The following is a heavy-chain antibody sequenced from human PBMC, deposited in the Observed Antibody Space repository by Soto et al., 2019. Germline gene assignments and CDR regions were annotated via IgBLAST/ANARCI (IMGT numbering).Heavy chain of an antibody. CDR2: TYYRSNWYN. J-gene: IGHJ3*02. CDR1: VDSVSSNSAA. Sequence: SETLSLTCAISVDSVSSNSAAWNWIRQSPSRGLEWLGRTYYRSNWYNDYAVSVKSRITINPDTSQNQFSLQLNSVTPEDTAVYYCARWTQGSHAFEIWGQGTMVTVSS. CDR3: ARWTQGSHAFEI. V-gene: IGHV6-1*01.